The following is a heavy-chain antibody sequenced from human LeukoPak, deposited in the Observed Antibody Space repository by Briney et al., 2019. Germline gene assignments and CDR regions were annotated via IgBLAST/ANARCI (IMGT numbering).Heavy chain of an antibody. CDR3: ARTPDYSNFPFDY. D-gene: IGHD4-11*01. CDR2: IYYSGST. Sequence: SETLSLTCTVSGGSISSYYWSWIRQPPGKGLEWIGYIYYSGSTNYNPSLKSRVTISVDRSKNQFSLKLSSVTAADTAVYYCARTPDYSNFPFDYWGQGTLVTVSS. V-gene: IGHV4-59*12. J-gene: IGHJ4*02. CDR1: GGSISSYY.